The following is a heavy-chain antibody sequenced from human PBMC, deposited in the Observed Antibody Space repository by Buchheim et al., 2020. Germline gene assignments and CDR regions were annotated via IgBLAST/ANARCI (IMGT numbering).Heavy chain of an antibody. Sequence: QVQLVQSGAEVKKPGSSAKVSCKASGGTFSSYTISWVRQAPGQGLEWMGRIIPILGIANYAQKFQGRVTITADKSTSTAYMELSSLRSEDTAVYYCARDPFEYYDILTGYYTLDYWGQGTL. D-gene: IGHD3-9*01. V-gene: IGHV1-69*08. CDR3: ARDPFEYYDILTGYYTLDY. CDR2: IIPILGIA. J-gene: IGHJ4*02. CDR1: GGTFSSYT.